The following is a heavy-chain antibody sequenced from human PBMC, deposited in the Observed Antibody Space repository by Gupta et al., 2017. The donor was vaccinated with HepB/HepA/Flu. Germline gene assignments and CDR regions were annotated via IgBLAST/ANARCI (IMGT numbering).Heavy chain of an antibody. Sequence: QVQLQQWGAGLLQPSETLSLSGAVSGGSFSGYCWSWIRQPPGKELEWIGEINHSGSTNYNPSLKRRVTISVDTSKNQFSLKLSSVTAADTAVYYCARERGYCSGGSCYDFDYWGQGTLVTVSS. CDR2: INHSGST. CDR1: GGSFSGYC. CDR3: ARERGYCSGGSCYDFDY. D-gene: IGHD2-15*01. J-gene: IGHJ4*02. V-gene: IGHV4-34*01.